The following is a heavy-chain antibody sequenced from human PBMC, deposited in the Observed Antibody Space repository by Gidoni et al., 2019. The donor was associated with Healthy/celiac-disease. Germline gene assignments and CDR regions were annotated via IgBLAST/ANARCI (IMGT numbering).Heavy chain of an antibody. CDR1: GFTFSSYW. V-gene: IGHV3-7*01. D-gene: IGHD3-10*01. Sequence: EVQLLASGGGLVQPGGSLRLPCAASGFTFSSYWMSWVRPAPGKGLERVANIKQDGSEKYYVDSVKGRFTISRDNAKNSLYLQMNSLRAEDTAVYYGARIRGSGRGRHDYWGQGTLVTVSS. CDR2: IKQDGSEK. CDR3: ARIRGSGRGRHDY. J-gene: IGHJ4*02.